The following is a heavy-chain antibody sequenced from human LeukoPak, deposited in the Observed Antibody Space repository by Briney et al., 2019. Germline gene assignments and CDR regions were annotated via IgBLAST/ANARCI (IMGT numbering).Heavy chain of an antibody. Sequence: ASVKVSCKASGYTFTGYYMHWVRQAPGQGLEWMGWINPNSGGTNYAQKFQGRVTMTRDTSISTAYMELSRLRSDDTAVYYCARDRKRYCSSTSCLSYYYYYYMDVWGKGTTVTVSS. V-gene: IGHV1-2*02. CDR2: INPNSGGT. CDR1: GYTFTGYY. J-gene: IGHJ6*03. D-gene: IGHD2-2*01. CDR3: ARDRKRYCSSTSCLSYYYYYYMDV.